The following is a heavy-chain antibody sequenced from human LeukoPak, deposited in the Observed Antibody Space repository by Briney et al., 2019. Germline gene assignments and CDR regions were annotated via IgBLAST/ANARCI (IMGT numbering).Heavy chain of an antibody. V-gene: IGHV3-30*02. CDR2: IRYDGSNK. CDR3: ATLRLGIVVVPAAMDY. J-gene: IGHJ4*02. D-gene: IGHD2-2*03. CDR1: GFTFSSYG. Sequence: GGSLRLSCAASGFTFSSYGMHLVRQAPGKGLEWVAFIRYDGSNKYYADSVKGRFTISRDNSKNTLYLQMNSLRAEDTAVYYCATLRLGIVVVPAAMDYWGQGTLVTVSS.